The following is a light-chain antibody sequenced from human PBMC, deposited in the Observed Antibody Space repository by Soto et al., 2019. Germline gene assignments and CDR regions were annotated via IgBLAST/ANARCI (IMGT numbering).Light chain of an antibody. J-gene: IGKJ1*01. CDR3: HQYGRSPRT. Sequence: EIVMTQSPATLSVSPGERATLSCRASQGIGSTLAWYQRKPGQTPRLLIYGASSRATGVPDRFSGSGSGTDFTLTISRLEPEDFAVYHCHQYGRSPRTFGQGTKVDIK. CDR2: GAS. V-gene: IGKV3-20*01. CDR1: QGIGST.